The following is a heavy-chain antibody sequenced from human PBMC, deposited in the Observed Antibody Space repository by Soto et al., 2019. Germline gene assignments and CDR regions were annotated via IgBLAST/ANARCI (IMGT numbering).Heavy chain of an antibody. CDR3: ARMNRDYYYYGMDV. V-gene: IGHV4-4*02. Sequence: SETLSLTCVVSGDSISSSKCWTFVRQTPGNGLEWIGKIDHNGVANYNPSLEGRVTISKDISKNQISLKVTSVTAADSAVYYCARMNRDYYYYGMDVWGQGATVTVSS. J-gene: IGHJ6*02. CDR2: IDHNGVA. CDR1: GDSISSSKC.